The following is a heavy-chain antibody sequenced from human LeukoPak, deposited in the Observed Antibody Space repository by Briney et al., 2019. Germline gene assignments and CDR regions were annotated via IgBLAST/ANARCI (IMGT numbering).Heavy chain of an antibody. V-gene: IGHV4-59*12. Sequence: SETLSLTCTASGASISSYYWSWIRQPPGKGLEWIGYIYHTGSTYYNPSLESRVTISLDTSKSQFSLKLNSVTAADTAVYYCARGARDVFAIWGQGTMVTVSS. CDR1: GASISSYY. CDR2: IYHTGST. J-gene: IGHJ3*02. CDR3: ARGARDVFAI.